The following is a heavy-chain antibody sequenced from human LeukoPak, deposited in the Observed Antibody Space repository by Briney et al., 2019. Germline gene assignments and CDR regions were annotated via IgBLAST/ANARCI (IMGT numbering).Heavy chain of an antibody. Sequence: GGSLRLSCAASGFTFDDYTMHWVRQAPGKGLEWVSLISWDGGSTYYADSVKGRFTISRDNSKNTLYLQMNSLRAEDTAVYYCAKDRLSYSYGSPLDYWGQGTLVTVSS. V-gene: IGHV3-43*01. J-gene: IGHJ4*02. CDR1: GFTFDDYT. D-gene: IGHD5-18*01. CDR2: ISWDGGST. CDR3: AKDRLSYSYGSPLDY.